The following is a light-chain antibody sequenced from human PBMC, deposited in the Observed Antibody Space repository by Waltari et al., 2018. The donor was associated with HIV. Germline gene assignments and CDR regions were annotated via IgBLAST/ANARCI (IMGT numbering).Light chain of an antibody. V-gene: IGLV2-14*03. CDR1: ISDFGLYNF. Sequence: QSALAQPASVSASPGQSINISCTGSISDFGLYNFISWYQQHPGGVTKVIIYDVFSRPSWVSIRFSGSKSGNTASLTISWLQPEDEADYYCTSFRSDYTVIFGGGTKVTVL. J-gene: IGLJ2*01. CDR2: DVF. CDR3: TSFRSDYTVI.